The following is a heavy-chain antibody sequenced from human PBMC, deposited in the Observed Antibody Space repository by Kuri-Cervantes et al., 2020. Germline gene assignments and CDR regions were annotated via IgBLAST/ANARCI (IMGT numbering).Heavy chain of an antibody. CDR1: GFTFSNYW. CDR3: ASLPYSSGSFS. V-gene: IGHV3-74*01. J-gene: IGHJ5*02. Sequence: GGSLRLSCAASGFTFSNYWIHWVRQSPGKGLVWVSRINNHGSSSSQADSVLGRFTISRDNAKNTLYLQMNSLRAEDTAVYYCASLPYSSGSFSWGQGTLVTVSS. D-gene: IGHD6-19*01. CDR2: INNHGSSS.